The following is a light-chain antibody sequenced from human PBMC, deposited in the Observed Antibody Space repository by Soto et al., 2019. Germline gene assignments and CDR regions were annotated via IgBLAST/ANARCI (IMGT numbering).Light chain of an antibody. V-gene: IGKV3-11*01. CDR1: QSVSSY. Sequence: ETVLTQSPATLSLSPGERATLSCRASQSVSSYLAWYQQKPGQAPRLLIYDASNRATGIPARFSGSGSGTDFTLTIDRLEPEDFAVYYCQQYGRTFGQGTKVDIK. CDR2: DAS. J-gene: IGKJ1*01. CDR3: QQYGRT.